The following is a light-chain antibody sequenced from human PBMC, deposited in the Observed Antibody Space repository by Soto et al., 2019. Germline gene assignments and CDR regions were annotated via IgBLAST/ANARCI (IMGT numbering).Light chain of an antibody. CDR3: QSYDRAVRCYV. CDR2: GND. V-gene: IGLV1-40*01. Sequence: QPVLTQPPSVSGAPGQPVTISCPGRNTTIGSPYGVHWYQQVPGKAPNLLIYGNDNRPSGVPDRFSGSKSASLASMAITGVQAEDGGDYYGQSYDRAVRCYVCGTGTKGTV. CDR1: NTTIGSPYG. J-gene: IGLJ1*01.